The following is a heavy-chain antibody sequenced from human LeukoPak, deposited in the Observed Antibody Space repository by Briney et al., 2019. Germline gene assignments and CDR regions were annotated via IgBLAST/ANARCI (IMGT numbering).Heavy chain of an antibody. D-gene: IGHD4-17*01. Sequence: SETLSLTCAVYGGSFSGYYWSWIRQPPGKGLEWIGEINHSGSTNYNPSLKSRVTISVDTSKNQFSLKLSSVTAADTAVYYCARGDDYGDYVGRWGQGTLVTVSS. V-gene: IGHV4-34*01. CDR2: INHSGST. CDR1: GGSFSGYY. J-gene: IGHJ4*02. CDR3: ARGDDYGDYVGR.